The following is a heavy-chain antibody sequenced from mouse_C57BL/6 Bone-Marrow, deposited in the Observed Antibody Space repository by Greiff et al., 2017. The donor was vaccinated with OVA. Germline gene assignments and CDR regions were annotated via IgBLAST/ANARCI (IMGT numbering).Heavy chain of an antibody. J-gene: IGHJ4*01. V-gene: IGHV1-26*01. D-gene: IGHD2-3*01. CDR3: ARFSYDGYYVDAMDY. Sequence: EVQLQQSGPELVKPGASVKISCKASGYTFTDYYMNWVKQSHGKSLEWIGDINPNNGGTSYNQKFKGKATLTVDKSSSTAYMELRSLTSEDSAVYYCARFSYDGYYVDAMDYWGQGTSVTVSS. CDR2: INPNNGGT. CDR1: GYTFTDYY.